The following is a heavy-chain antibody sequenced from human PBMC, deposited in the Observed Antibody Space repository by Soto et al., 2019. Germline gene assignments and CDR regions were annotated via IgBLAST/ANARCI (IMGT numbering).Heavy chain of an antibody. Sequence: QLQLVQSGAEEKRPGDSVKVSCKASDYIFSNYHINWVRQAPGRGPEWMGSISGNNSDTQYAQMFQGRVTMTTEKSTNTVYMELRSLGSDDTAVYYCAKPGDIYEFWSGYYRTANYFDFWGQGSLVTVSS. D-gene: IGHD3-3*01. CDR1: DYIFSNYH. V-gene: IGHV1-18*01. CDR2: ISGNNSDT. CDR3: AKPGDIYEFWSGYYRTANYFDF. J-gene: IGHJ4*02.